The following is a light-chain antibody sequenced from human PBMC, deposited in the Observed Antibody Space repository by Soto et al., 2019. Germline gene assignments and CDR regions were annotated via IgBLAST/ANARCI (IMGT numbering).Light chain of an antibody. Sequence: SYVLTQLPSVSVAPGETATITCGGNNIGAKGVHWCQQKPGQAPVLVIDYDSGRPSGIPERFSGSNSGNTATLTISRVEAGDEADYYCQVWDPTTDHVVFGAGTKVTVL. CDR2: YDS. CDR3: QVWDPTTDHVV. V-gene: IGLV3-21*04. CDR1: NIGAKG. J-gene: IGLJ2*01.